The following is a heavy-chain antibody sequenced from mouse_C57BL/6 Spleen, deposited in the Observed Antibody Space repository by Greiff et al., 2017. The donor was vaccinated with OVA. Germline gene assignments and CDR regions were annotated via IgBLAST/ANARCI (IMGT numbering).Heavy chain of an antibody. CDR1: GFTFSSYG. Sequence: EVQVVESGGDLVKPGGSLKLSCAASGFTFSSYGMSWVRQTPDKRLEWVATISSGGSYTYYPDSVKGRFTISRDNAKNTLYLQMSSLKSEDTAMYYCARLTEYYFDYWGQGTTLTVSS. D-gene: IGHD4-1*01. J-gene: IGHJ2*01. CDR2: ISSGGSYT. V-gene: IGHV5-6*01. CDR3: ARLTEYYFDY.